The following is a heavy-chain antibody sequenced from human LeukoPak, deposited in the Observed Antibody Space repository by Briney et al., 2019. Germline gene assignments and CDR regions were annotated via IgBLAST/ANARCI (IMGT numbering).Heavy chain of an antibody. V-gene: IGHV1-24*01. J-gene: IGHJ4*02. CDR1: GYTLTELS. D-gene: IGHD3-22*01. CDR2: FDPEDGET. CDR3: ATDLGGDSSGYYNY. Sequence: ASVKVSCKVSGYTLTELSMRWVRQAPGKGLEWMGGFDPEDGETIYAQKFQGRVNMTEKTSTDTAYMELSSLRSEDTAVYYCATDLGGDSSGYYNYWGQGTLVTVSS.